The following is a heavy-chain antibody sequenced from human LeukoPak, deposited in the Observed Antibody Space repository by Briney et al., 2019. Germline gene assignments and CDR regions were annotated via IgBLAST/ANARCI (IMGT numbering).Heavy chain of an antibody. CDR2: IYPGDSDT. V-gene: IGHV5-51*01. CDR1: GYSFTSYW. Sequence: GESLQISCKGSGYSFTSYWIGWVRPMPGKGLEWMGIIYPGDSDTRYSPSFQGQVTISADKSISTAYLQWSSLKASDTAMYYCARHKGLGIAYFDLWGRGTLVTVSS. D-gene: IGHD7-27*01. CDR3: ARHKGLGIAYFDL. J-gene: IGHJ2*01.